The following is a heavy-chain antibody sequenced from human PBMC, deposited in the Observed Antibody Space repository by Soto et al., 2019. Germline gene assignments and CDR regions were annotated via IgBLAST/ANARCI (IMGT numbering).Heavy chain of an antibody. V-gene: IGHV3-33*01. CDR1: GFSFSSHG. Sequence: GGSLRLSCAASGFSFSSHGMHWVRQAPGKGLEWVAVIWYDGSKKYYADSVKGRFTISRDNSKNTLYLQMSSLRAEDTAVYYCARGLLWFGEGEKDYWGQGTLVTVSS. CDR3: ARGLLWFGEGEKDY. CDR2: IWYDGSKK. D-gene: IGHD3-10*01. J-gene: IGHJ4*02.